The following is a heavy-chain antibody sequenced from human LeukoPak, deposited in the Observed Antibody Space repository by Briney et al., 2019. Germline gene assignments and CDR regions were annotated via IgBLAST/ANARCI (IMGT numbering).Heavy chain of an antibody. Sequence: GGSLRLSCAASGFTFSSYSMNWVRQAPGKGLEWVSYISSSSTIYYADSVKGRFTISRDNSKNTLYLQMNSLRAEDTAVYYCASYGYYPYWGQGTLVTVSS. CDR3: ASYGYYPY. CDR2: ISSSSTI. D-gene: IGHD3-22*01. V-gene: IGHV3-48*01. CDR1: GFTFSSYS. J-gene: IGHJ4*02.